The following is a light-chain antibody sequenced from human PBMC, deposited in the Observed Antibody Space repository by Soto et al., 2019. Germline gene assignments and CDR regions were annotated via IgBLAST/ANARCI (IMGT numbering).Light chain of an antibody. J-gene: IGKJ2*01. V-gene: IGKV3-15*01. CDR3: QQYNNWPYT. CDR2: GAS. CDR1: QSVSSY. Sequence: EIVMTQSPATLSVSPGERATLSCRASQSVSSYLAWYQQKPGQAPSLLIYGASTRATGIPARFSGSGFGTEFTLTITSLQSEDLAVYYCQQYNNWPYTFGQGTKLEIK.